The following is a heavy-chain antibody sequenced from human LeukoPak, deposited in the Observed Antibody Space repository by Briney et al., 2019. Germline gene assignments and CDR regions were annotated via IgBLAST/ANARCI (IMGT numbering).Heavy chain of an antibody. CDR2: IYYSGST. CDR3: ARDAPRIDAFDI. J-gene: IGHJ3*02. Sequence: SETLSLTCTVSGGSISSYYWSWIRQPPGKGLEWIGYIYYSGSTNYNPSLKSRVTISVDTSKNQSSLKLSSVTAADTAVYYCARDAPRIDAFDIWGQGTMVTVSS. D-gene: IGHD2-15*01. CDR1: GGSISSYY. V-gene: IGHV4-59*01.